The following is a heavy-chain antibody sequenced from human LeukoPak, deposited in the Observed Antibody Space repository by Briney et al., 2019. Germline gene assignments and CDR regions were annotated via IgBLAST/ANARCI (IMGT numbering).Heavy chain of an antibody. J-gene: IGHJ4*02. V-gene: IGHV3-30*03. CDR2: ISYDGSNK. CDR1: GFTFSSYG. Sequence: GGSLRLSCAASGFTFSSYGMHWVRRAPGKGLEWVAVISYDGSNKYYADSVKGRFPISRDNSKNTLYLQMNSLRAEDTAVYYCTTYYYDSSGFGADYWGQGTLVTVSS. CDR3: TTYYYDSSGFGADY. D-gene: IGHD3-22*01.